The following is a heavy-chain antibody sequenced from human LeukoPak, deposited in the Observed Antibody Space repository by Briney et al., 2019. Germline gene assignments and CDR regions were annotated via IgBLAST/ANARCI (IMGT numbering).Heavy chain of an antibody. CDR1: GFTFSSYW. V-gene: IGHV3-74*01. J-gene: IGHJ3*02. Sequence: PGGSLRLSCAASGFTFSSYWMHWVRQAPGKGLVWVSRINSDGSSTSYADSVKGRFTISRDNAKNTLYLQMNSLRAEDTAVYYCARDPSHIAVAATGAFDSWGQGTMVTVSS. CDR3: ARDPSHIAVAATGAFDS. D-gene: IGHD6-19*01. CDR2: INSDGSST.